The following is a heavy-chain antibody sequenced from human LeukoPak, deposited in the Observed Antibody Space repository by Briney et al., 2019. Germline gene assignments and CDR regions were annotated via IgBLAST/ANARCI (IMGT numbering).Heavy chain of an antibody. D-gene: IGHD5-24*01. CDR1: GGTFSSYA. CDR3: ARVKEVATTAPRFYYLDN. CDR2: IIPIYGTT. Sequence: ASVKVSCKVSGGTFSSYAINWVRQAPGQGLEWMAGIIPIYGTTNYAHNFQGRVTLTTDESTRTAYMELTNLRSEDTAVYFCARVKEVATTAPRFYYLDNWGQGTLVTVSS. J-gene: IGHJ4*02. V-gene: IGHV1-69*05.